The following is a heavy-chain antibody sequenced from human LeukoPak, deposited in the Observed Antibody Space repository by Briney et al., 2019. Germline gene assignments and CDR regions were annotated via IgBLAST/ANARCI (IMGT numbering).Heavy chain of an antibody. V-gene: IGHV1-69*13. J-gene: IGHJ6*03. CDR1: GGTFSSYA. CDR3: ARGTYYDILTGYPYYYYYYMDV. CDR2: IIPIFGTA. Sequence: SVKVSCKASGGTFSSYAISWVRQAPGQGLEWMGGIIPIFGTANYAQKFQGRVTITADESTSTAYMELSSLRSEDTAVYYCARGTYYDILTGYPYYYYYYMDVWGKGTTVTVSS. D-gene: IGHD3-9*01.